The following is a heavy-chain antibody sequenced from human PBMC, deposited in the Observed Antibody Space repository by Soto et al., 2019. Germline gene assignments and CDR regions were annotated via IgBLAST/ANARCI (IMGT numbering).Heavy chain of an antibody. CDR1: GGSIRRGGHY. CDR3: ASQASGWYHDY. D-gene: IGHD6-19*01. V-gene: IGHV4-31*01. Sequence: QVQLQESGPGLVKPSQTLSLTCTVSGGSIRRGGHYWSWLRRPPGTGLEWIGYIFDRGPTYYTPSLKSPVTISVDPSKSQFSLRLTSVTATDTAVYYCASQASGWYHDYWGQGTLVTVSS. J-gene: IGHJ4*02. CDR2: IFDRGPT.